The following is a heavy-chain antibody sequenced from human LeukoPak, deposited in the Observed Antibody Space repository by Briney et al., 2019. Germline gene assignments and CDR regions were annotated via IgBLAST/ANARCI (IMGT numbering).Heavy chain of an antibody. V-gene: IGHV3-33*01. Sequence: HAGGSLRLSCAASGFTFSSYGMHWVRQAPGKGLEWVAVIWYDGSNKYYADSVKGRFTISRDNSKNTLYLQMNSLRAEDTAVYYCARDRAAAGPFDYWGQGTLVTVSS. J-gene: IGHJ4*02. CDR3: ARDRAAAGPFDY. CDR2: IWYDGSNK. D-gene: IGHD6-13*01. CDR1: GFTFSSYG.